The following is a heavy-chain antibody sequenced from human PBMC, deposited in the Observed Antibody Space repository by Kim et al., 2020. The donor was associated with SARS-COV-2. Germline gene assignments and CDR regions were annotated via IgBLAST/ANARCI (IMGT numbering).Heavy chain of an antibody. Sequence: GSGGSTYYADSVKGRFTISRDNSKNTLYLQMNSLRAEDTAVYYCAKDIDDWGQGTLVTVSS. V-gene: IGHV3-23*01. CDR3: AKDIDD. CDR2: GSGGST. J-gene: IGHJ4*02.